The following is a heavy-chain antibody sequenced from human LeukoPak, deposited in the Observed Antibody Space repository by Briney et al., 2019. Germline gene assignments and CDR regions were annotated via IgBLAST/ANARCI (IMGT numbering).Heavy chain of an antibody. D-gene: IGHD3-22*01. V-gene: IGHV3-15*01. J-gene: IGHJ4*02. CDR1: GFTFSKAW. CDR2: VKSKTDGGTI. Sequence: PGGSLRLSCATSGFTFSKAWMTWVRQAPGKGLEWIGRVKSKTDGGTIDYAAPVQGSFTISRDDSNTTLYLQMNRLKTEDTAVYYCTTDVNYYDSSGYFRFDYWGQGALVTVSS. CDR3: TTDVNYYDSSGYFRFDY.